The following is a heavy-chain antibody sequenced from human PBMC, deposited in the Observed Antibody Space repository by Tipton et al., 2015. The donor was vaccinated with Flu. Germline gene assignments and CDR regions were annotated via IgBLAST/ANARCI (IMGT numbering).Heavy chain of an antibody. CDR2: IYYSGST. J-gene: IGHJ3*02. CDR1: GGSISTYY. Sequence: GLVKPSETLFLTCTVSGGSISTYYWSWIRQPPGKGLEWIGYIYYSGSTNYNPSLKSRVTISVDTSKNQFSLKLSSVTDADTAVYYCARGLRDGYNPHDAFDIWGQGTMVTVSS. D-gene: IGHD5-24*01. CDR3: ARGLRDGYNPHDAFDI. V-gene: IGHV4-59*01.